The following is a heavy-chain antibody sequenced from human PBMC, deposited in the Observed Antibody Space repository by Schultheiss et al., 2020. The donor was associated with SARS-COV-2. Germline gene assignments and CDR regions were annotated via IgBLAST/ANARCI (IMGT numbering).Heavy chain of an antibody. V-gene: IGHV4-34*01. CDR3: ARVDYGDYYYFDY. J-gene: IGHJ4*02. CDR2: IYHSGST. CDR1: GGSFSGYY. D-gene: IGHD4-17*01. Sequence: SQTLSLTCAVYGGSFSGYYWSWIRQPPGKGLEWIGSIYHSGSTYYNPSLKSRVTISVDTSKNQFSLKLSSVTAADTAVYYCARVDYGDYYYFDYWGQGTLVTVSS.